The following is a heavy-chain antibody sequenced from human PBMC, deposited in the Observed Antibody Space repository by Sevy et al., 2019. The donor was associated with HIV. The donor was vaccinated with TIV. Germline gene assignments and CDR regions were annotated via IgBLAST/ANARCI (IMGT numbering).Heavy chain of an antibody. CDR3: AREYGGSYYKNYLDS. Sequence: GGSLRLSCAASGFTFSSYEMSWIRQAPGKGLEWVSYISSSGSIKYYSDSVKGRFTISRDNAKNSLFLQMNSLRVEDTAVYYCAREYGGSYYKNYLDSWGQGTLVTVSS. D-gene: IGHD1-26*01. V-gene: IGHV3-11*01. CDR1: GFTFSSYE. CDR2: ISSSGSIK. J-gene: IGHJ4*02.